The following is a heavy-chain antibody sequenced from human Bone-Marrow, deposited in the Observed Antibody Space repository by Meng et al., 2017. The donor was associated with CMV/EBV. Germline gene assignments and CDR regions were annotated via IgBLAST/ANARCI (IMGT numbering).Heavy chain of an antibody. CDR1: GFTVSSNY. J-gene: IGHJ6*02. V-gene: IGHV3-66*02. D-gene: IGHD3-3*01. CDR2: IYSGGTT. Sequence: GESLKISCAASGFTVSSNYMSWVRQAPGKGLEWVSVIYSGGTTYYADSVKGRFTISRDNSKNTLYLQMNSLRAEDTAVYYCARDRGDYDFWSAYSYYYYYDMDVWGQGPTVTCSS. CDR3: ARDRGDYDFWSAYSYYYYYDMDV.